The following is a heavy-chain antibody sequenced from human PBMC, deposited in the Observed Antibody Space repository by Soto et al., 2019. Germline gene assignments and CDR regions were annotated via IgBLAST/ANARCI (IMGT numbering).Heavy chain of an antibody. J-gene: IGHJ5*02. CDR3: ARPVAPYFGNWFDP. V-gene: IGHV4-30-2*01. CDR2: ISHTGST. D-gene: IGHD3-10*01. Sequence: PSETLSLTCAVSGGSITSGNSYSWSWIRQPPGKGLEWIGSISHTGSTSYNPSLKSRVTMSVDKSKNQFSLKLSSVTAADMGVYYCARPVAPYFGNWFDPWGQGTLVTVSS. CDR1: GGSITSGNSYS.